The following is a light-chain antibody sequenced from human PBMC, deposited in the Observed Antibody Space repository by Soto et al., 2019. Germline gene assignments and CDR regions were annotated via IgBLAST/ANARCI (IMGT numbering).Light chain of an antibody. CDR3: MQALQTLWP. Sequence: DIVMTQSPLSLPVTPGEPASISCRSSQSLLHSNGYNYLDWYLQKPGQSPQLLIYLGSNRASGVPDRFSGSGSGTDFTLKISRVEAEDVWVYYCMQALQTLWPFGQGTKVEIK. CDR1: QSLLHSNGYNY. J-gene: IGKJ1*01. V-gene: IGKV2-28*01. CDR2: LGS.